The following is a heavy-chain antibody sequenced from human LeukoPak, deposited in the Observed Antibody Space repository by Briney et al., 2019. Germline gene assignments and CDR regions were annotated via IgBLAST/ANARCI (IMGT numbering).Heavy chain of an antibody. D-gene: IGHD3-10*01. J-gene: IGHJ4*02. V-gene: IGHV3-23*01. CDR1: GFTFSSYA. Sequence: GGSLRLSCAASGFTFSSYAMSWVRQAPGKGLEWVSAISGSGGSTYYADSVKGRFTISRDNSKNTLFLQMNSLRAEDTAVYYCAKRHYYASGSPLYYFDYWGQGTLVTVSS. CDR2: ISGSGGST. CDR3: AKRHYYASGSPLYYFDY.